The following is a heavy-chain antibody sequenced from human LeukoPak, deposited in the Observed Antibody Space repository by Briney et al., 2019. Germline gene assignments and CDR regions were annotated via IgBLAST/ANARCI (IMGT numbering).Heavy chain of an antibody. V-gene: IGHV4-34*01. Sequence: PSETLSLTCAVYGGSFSDYYWCWIRQPPGKGLEWIGVINHSGSTYYNPSLKSRVTISEDTSKNQFFLMLSSVPAASPGVYCCARESNLDYWGQGTLVTVSS. D-gene: IGHD1-14*01. CDR1: GGSFSDYY. CDR3: ARESNLDY. J-gene: IGHJ4*02. CDR2: INHSGST.